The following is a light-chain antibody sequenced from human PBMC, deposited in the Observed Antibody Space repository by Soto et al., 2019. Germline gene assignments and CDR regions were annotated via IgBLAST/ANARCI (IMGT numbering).Light chain of an antibody. V-gene: IGLV2-14*03. CDR2: EVR. CDR3: SSYTTSSTRV. CDR1: SSDVGAYDF. Sequence: QCALTRPASVSGSPGQSITISCTGTSSDVGAYDFVSWYQQHPDKAPKLMIYEVRNRPSGVSNRFSGSKSVNTATLTISGLQAEDEADYYCSSYTTSSTRVFGTGTKATVL. J-gene: IGLJ1*01.